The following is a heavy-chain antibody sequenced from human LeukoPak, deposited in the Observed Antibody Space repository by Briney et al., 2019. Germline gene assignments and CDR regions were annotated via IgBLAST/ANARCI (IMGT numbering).Heavy chain of an antibody. CDR3: ARGGFLEWLHPSSPAHYYYYGMDV. J-gene: IGHJ6*02. D-gene: IGHD3-3*01. CDR1: GFTFSDYS. Sequence: TGGSLRLSCAASGFTFSDYSMNWVRQAPGKGLEWVGRTRNKANSYTTEYAASVKGRFTISRDDSKNSLYLQMNSLKTEDTAVYYCARGGFLEWLHPSSPAHYYYYGMDVWGQGTTVTVSS. V-gene: IGHV3-72*01. CDR2: TRNKANSYTT.